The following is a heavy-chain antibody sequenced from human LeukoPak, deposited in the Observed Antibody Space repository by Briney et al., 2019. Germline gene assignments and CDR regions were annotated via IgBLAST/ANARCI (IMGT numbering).Heavy chain of an antibody. D-gene: IGHD1-26*01. V-gene: IGHV1-2*02. J-gene: IGHJ5*01. CDR2: VNPNSGDT. Sequence: ASVKVSCKASGCTFTGYYINWVRQAPGQGLEWMGCVNPNSGDTNYAQKFQGGVTMTRDTSISTVYMELSRLRSDDTAVYYCARASGSYWWFDSWGQGTLVTVSS. CDR1: GCTFTGYY. CDR3: ARASGSYWWFDS.